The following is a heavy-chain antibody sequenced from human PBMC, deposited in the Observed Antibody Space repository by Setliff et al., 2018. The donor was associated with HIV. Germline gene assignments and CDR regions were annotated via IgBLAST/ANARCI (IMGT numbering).Heavy chain of an antibody. D-gene: IGHD2-15*01. CDR3: GRVAGYCAPSRCYGYNAFDI. V-gene: IGHV4-39*01. Sequence: SETLSLTCTVSGGSVSTSSYSWGWIRQPPEKGLEWIGTIYNTGKTYYNSSLNSRVTIAVDTSKDQFSLNLSTVTAADTAVYYCGRVAGYCAPSRCYGYNAFDIWGPGTMVTVSS. J-gene: IGHJ3*02. CDR2: IYNTGKT. CDR1: GGSVSTSSYS.